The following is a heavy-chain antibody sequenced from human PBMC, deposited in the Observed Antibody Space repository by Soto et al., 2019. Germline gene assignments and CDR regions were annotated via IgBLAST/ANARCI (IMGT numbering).Heavy chain of an antibody. V-gene: IGHV4-59*08. CDR1: GGSISSYY. Sequence: PSETLSLTCTVSGGSISSYYWSWIRQPPGKGLEWIGYIYYSGSTNYNPSLKSRVTISVDTSKNHFSLKLISVTAADTAVYFCARQPYDSSDYFDYWGQGTLVTVSS. CDR2: IYYSGST. CDR3: ARQPYDSSDYFDY. J-gene: IGHJ4*02. D-gene: IGHD3-22*01.